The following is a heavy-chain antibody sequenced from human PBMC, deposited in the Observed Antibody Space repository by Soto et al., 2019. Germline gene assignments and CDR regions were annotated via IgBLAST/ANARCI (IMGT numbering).Heavy chain of an antibody. V-gene: IGHV3-7*03. CDR1: GFTFSSYW. CDR2: IKQDGSEK. CDR3: AGYWNYESHYGMDVWESLDAFDI. J-gene: IGHJ3*02. Sequence: GGSLRLSCAASGFTFSSYWMSWVRQAPGKGLEWVANIKQDGSEKYYVDSVKGRFTISRDNAKNSLYLQMNSLRAEDTAVYYCAGYWNYESHYGMDVWESLDAFDIWGQGTMVTVSS. D-gene: IGHD1-7*01.